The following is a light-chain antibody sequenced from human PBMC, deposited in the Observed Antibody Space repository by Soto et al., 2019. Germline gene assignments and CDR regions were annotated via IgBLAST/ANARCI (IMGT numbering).Light chain of an antibody. V-gene: IGLV2-14*01. CDR3: SSYTTTNTLV. Sequence: QSARTQPASVSGSPGQSITMSCTGTSSDDGDDKYVSWYQQHPGKAPKLIIYAVTSRPSGISNRFSGSKSGNKASLTISGLQPEDEADYYCSSYTTTNTLVFGGGTKLTVL. J-gene: IGLJ2*01. CDR1: SSDDGDDKY. CDR2: AVT.